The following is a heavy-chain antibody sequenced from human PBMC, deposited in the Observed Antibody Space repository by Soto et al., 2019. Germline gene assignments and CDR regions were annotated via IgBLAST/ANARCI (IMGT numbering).Heavy chain of an antibody. CDR1: GYSFTSYW. CDR2: IYPGASDT. J-gene: IGHJ4*02. D-gene: IGHD3-22*01. Sequence: GESLKISCKGSGYSFTSYWIGWVRQMPGKGLEWMGIIYPGASDTRYSPSFQGQVTISADKSISTAYLQWSSLKASDTAMYYCARRYYYGSSGYYSGNPFDYWGQGTLVTVSS. V-gene: IGHV5-51*01. CDR3: ARRYYYGSSGYYSGNPFDY.